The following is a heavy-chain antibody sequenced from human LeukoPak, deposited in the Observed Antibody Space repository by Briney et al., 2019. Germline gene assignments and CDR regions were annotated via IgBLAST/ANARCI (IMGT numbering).Heavy chain of an antibody. CDR2: ISAYNGNT. D-gene: IGHD3-3*01. V-gene: IGHV1-18*01. Sequence: ASVKVSCKASGGTFSSYAISWVRQAPGQGLEWMGWISAYNGNTNYAQKLQGRVTMTTDTSTSTAYMELRSLRSDDTAVYYCASGDYDFWRLLDYWGQGTLVTVSS. CDR3: ASGDYDFWRLLDY. J-gene: IGHJ4*02. CDR1: GGTFSSYA.